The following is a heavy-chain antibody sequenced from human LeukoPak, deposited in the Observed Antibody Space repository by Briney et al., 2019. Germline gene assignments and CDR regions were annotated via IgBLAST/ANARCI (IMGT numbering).Heavy chain of an antibody. V-gene: IGHV1-69*13. Sequence: SVKVSCKASGGTFSSYAISWVRQAPGQGLEWMGGIIPIFGTANYAQKFQGRVTITADESTSTAYMELSSLRSEDTAMYYCASMNYYDSSGSFMYYFDYWGQGTLVTVSS. CDR2: IIPIFGTA. J-gene: IGHJ4*02. CDR3: ASMNYYDSSGSFMYYFDY. CDR1: GGTFSSYA. D-gene: IGHD3-22*01.